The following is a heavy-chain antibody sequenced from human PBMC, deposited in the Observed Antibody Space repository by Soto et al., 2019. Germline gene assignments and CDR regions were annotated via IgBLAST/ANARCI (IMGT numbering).Heavy chain of an antibody. CDR2: IYYSGST. V-gene: IGHV4-30-4*01. D-gene: IGHD3-22*01. Sequence: QVQLQESGPGLVKPSQTLSLTCTVSGGSICSGDYYWSWIRQPPGKGLEWIGYIYYSGSTYYNPSLKSRVTISVDTSKNQFSLKLSSVTAADTAVYYCARETRTDYYDSSNWFDPWGQGTLVNVSS. J-gene: IGHJ5*02. CDR3: ARETRTDYYDSSNWFDP. CDR1: GGSICSGDYY.